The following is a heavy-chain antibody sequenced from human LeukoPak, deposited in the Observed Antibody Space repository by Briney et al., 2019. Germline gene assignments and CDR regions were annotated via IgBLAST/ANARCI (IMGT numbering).Heavy chain of an antibody. CDR3: ARLDTKNYQF. CDR1: GYHFTTYW. CDR2: VFPGDSKT. J-gene: IGHJ4*02. D-gene: IGHD1-7*01. V-gene: IGHV5-51*01. Sequence: GDSLKIYCKVSGYHFTTYWIAWVRKKPGKGLEWMGMVFPGDSKTNYSPAFLGQVTMSVDKSIGAAYLQWRSLKASDTAMYYCARLDTKNYQFWGQGTLVSVSS.